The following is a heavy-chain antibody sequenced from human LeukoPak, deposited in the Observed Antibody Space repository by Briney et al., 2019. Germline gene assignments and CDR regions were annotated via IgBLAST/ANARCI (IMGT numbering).Heavy chain of an antibody. CDR1: GGSFSGYY. CDR2: INHSGST. D-gene: IGHD1-26*01. V-gene: IGHV4-34*01. J-gene: IGHJ4*02. Sequence: PSETLSLTCAVYGGSFSGYYWSWIRQPPGKGLEWIGEINHSGSTNYNPSLKSRVTISVDTSKNQFSLKLSSVTAADTAVYYCARHYGGSYYLTIDYWGQGTLVTVSS. CDR3: ARHYGGSYYLTIDY.